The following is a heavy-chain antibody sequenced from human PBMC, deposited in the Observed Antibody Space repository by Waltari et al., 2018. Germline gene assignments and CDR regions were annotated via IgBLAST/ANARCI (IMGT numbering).Heavy chain of an antibody. D-gene: IGHD7-27*01. CDR1: GFTVTTNY. CDR2: IYGGGNT. CDR3: ARGSPKGTNWGCLDS. V-gene: IGHV3-53*01. Sequence: EVQLVESGGGLIQPGGSLRLSCAASGFTVTTNYMTCVRQAPGKGPEWVSVIYGGGNTDYGDSVKGRFIISRDDSKNTVYLQMNSLRAEDTAVYYCARGSPKGTNWGCLDSWGQGALVTVSS. J-gene: IGHJ4*02.